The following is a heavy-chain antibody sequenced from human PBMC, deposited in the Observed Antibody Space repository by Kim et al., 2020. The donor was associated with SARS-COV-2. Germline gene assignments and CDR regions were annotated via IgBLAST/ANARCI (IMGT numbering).Heavy chain of an antibody. Sequence: GRFTISRDDSKNTLYLQMNSLKTEDTAVYYCTTPNRGGAKPGIAAATDYWGQGTLVTVSS. D-gene: IGHD6-13*01. V-gene: IGHV3-15*01. J-gene: IGHJ4*02. CDR3: TTPNRGGAKPGIAAATDY.